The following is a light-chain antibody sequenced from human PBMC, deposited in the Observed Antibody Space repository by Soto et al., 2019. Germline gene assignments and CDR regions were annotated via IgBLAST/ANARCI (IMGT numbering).Light chain of an antibody. CDR1: SSNIGAGYH. J-gene: IGLJ1*01. Sequence: QSVLTQPPSVSGAPGQRVTISCTGGSSNIGAGYHVHWYQQLPRTAPKLLIFRNNNRPSGVPDRFSGSKSGTSASLDITGIQAEDEAHYYCKSYDRSLSAYVFATGTKVTV. CDR2: RNN. V-gene: IGLV1-40*01. CDR3: KSYDRSLSAYV.